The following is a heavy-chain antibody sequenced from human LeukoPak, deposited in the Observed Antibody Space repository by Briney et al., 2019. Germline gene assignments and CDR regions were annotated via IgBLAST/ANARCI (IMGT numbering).Heavy chain of an antibody. V-gene: IGHV3-7*01. CDR3: ARGGNIGYYYYYYMDV. Sequence: GGSLRLSCAASGFTLSSYWMSWVRRAAGRGLGWVANIKQDGSEKYYVDSMKGRFTISRDNAKNSLYLQMNSLRAEDTAVYYCARGGNIGYYYYYYMDVWGKGTTVTVSS. D-gene: IGHD2/OR15-2a*01. CDR1: GFTLSSYW. J-gene: IGHJ6*03. CDR2: IKQDGSEK.